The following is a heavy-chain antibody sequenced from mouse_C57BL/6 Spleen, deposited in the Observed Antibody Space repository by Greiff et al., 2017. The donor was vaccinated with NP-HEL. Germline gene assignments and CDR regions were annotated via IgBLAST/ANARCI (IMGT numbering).Heavy chain of an antibody. V-gene: IGHV1-69*01. D-gene: IGHD3-3*01. Sequence: QVQLQQPGAELVMPGASVKLSCKASGYTFTSYWMHWVKQRPGQGLEWIGEIDPSDSYTNYNQKFKGKSTLTVDKSSSTAYMQLSSLTSEDSAVYYCARSWDSAMDYWGQGTSVTVAS. CDR2: IDPSDSYT. CDR3: ARSWDSAMDY. CDR1: GYTFTSYW. J-gene: IGHJ4*01.